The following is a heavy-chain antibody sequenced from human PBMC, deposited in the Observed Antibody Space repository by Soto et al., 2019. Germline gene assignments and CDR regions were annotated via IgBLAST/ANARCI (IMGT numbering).Heavy chain of an antibody. CDR2: ISWNSGSI. CDR1: GFTFDDYA. V-gene: IGHV3-9*01. J-gene: IGHJ6*02. CDR3: AKEVGRQNYYYYGMDV. Sequence: PGGSLRLSCAASGFTFDDYAMHWVRQAPGKGLEWVSGISWNSGSIGYADSVKGRFTISRDNAKNSLYLQMNSLRAEDTALYYCAKEVGRQNYYYYGMDVWGQGTTVTVSS.